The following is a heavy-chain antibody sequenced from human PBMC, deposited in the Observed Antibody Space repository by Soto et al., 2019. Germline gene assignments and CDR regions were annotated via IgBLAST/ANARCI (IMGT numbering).Heavy chain of an antibody. V-gene: IGHV4-34*01. D-gene: IGHD3-10*01. CDR3: ARGSRVVRGVFDY. J-gene: IGHJ4*02. Sequence: PSETLSLTCAVYGGSFSGYYWSWIRQPPGKGLEWIGEINHSGSTNYNPSLKSRVTISVDTSKNQFSLKLSSVTAADTAVYYCARGSRVVRGVFDYWGQGTLVTVCS. CDR1: GGSFSGYY. CDR2: INHSGST.